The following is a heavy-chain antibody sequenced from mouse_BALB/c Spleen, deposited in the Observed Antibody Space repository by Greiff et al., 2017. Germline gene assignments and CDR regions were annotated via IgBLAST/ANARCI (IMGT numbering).Heavy chain of an antibody. CDR1: GFTFSSYT. D-gene: IGHD1-1*01. V-gene: IGHV5-12-2*01. CDR2: ISNGGGST. CDR3: ARRGPNYGSSYGYFDY. J-gene: IGHJ2*01. Sequence: EVMLVESGGGLVQPGGSLKLSCAASGFTFSSYTMSWVRQTPEKRLEWVAYISNGGGSTYYPDTVKGRFTISRDNAKNTLYLQMSSLKSEDTAMYYCARRGPNYGSSYGYFDYWGQGTTLTVSS.